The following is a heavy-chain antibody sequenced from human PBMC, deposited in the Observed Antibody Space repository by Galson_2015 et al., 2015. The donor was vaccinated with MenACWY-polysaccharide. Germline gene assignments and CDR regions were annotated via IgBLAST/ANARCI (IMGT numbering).Heavy chain of an antibody. Sequence: SLRLSCAASGFTSSSYAMSWVRQAPGKGLEWVSTISGRGGSTYYADSVKGRFTISRDNSENTLYLQMNSLRAEDTAVYYCAKDGLRYGCPYGMAVWGQGTTVTVSS. V-gene: IGHV3-23*01. D-gene: IGHD3-9*01. CDR3: AKDGLRYGCPYGMAV. J-gene: IGHJ6*02. CDR2: ISGRGGST. CDR1: GFTSSSYA.